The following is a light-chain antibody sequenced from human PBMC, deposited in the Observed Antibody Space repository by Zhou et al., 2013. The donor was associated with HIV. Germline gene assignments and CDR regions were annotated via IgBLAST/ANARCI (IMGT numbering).Light chain of an antibody. CDR3: QQYENWPPWT. V-gene: IGKV3-20*01. Sequence: EIVLTQSPGTLSLSPGERATLSCRASQSISSSYLAWYQQKPGQAPRLLMYRASRRATGIPDRFSGGGSGTDFTLTINRLEPEDFAVYYCQQYENWPPWTFGQGTKVEIK. CDR1: QSISSSY. CDR2: RAS. J-gene: IGKJ1*01.